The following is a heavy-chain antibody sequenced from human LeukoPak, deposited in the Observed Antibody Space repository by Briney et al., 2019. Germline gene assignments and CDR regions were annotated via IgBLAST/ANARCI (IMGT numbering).Heavy chain of an antibody. V-gene: IGHV1-69*06. D-gene: IGHD3-22*01. CDR3: ARGANYYYDSSGYLNL. Sequence: SVKVSCKASGGTFSSYAISWVRQAPGQGLEWMGGIIPIFGTANYAQKFQGRVTITADKSTSTAYMELSSLRSEDTAVYYCARGANYYYDSSGYLNLWGQGTLVTVSS. J-gene: IGHJ4*02. CDR1: GGTFSSYA. CDR2: IIPIFGTA.